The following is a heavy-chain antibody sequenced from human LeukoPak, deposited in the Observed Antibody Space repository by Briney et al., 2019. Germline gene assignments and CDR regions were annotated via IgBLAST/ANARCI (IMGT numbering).Heavy chain of an antibody. CDR3: AKRYCSGSSCTLFDY. D-gene: IGHD2-15*01. Sequence: PGGSLRLSCAASGFTFSSYAMTWVRQAPGKGLEWVSLIISSGSSAYYTDSVKGRFTISRDNSENTLYLQMNSLTAEDTAVYYCAKRYCSGSSCTLFDYWGQGTLVTVSP. V-gene: IGHV3-23*01. CDR1: GFTFSSYA. J-gene: IGHJ4*02. CDR2: IISSGSSA.